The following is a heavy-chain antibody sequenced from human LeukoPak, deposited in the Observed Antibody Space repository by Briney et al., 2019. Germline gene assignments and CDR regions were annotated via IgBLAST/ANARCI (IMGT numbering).Heavy chain of an antibody. J-gene: IGHJ4*02. V-gene: IGHV3-7*01. CDR1: GFTFSSRDW. CDR2: IEQDGSEK. CDR3: ASGYAGGWSSFHY. Sequence: GGSLRLSCVASGFTFSSRDWMTWVRQAPGKGLEWVANIEQDGSEKYYVDSLKGRFTISRVNAKNSLYLQMNSLRGEDTAVYYCASGYAGGWSSFHYWGQGTLVTVSA. D-gene: IGHD6-19*01.